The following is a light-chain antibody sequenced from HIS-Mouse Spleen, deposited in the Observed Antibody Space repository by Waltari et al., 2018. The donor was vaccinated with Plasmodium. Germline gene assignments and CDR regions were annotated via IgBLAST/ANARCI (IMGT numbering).Light chain of an antibody. V-gene: IGLV3-10*01. CDR2: EDS. Sequence: SYELTQPPSVSLSPGQTARFTCTGDQFPKQSAYWYQKKSGQAPVLVIYEDSKRPSGIPGRFSGSSSGTMATLTISGAQVEDEADYYCYSTDSSGNHRVFGGGTKLTVL. CDR1: QFPKQS. CDR3: YSTDSSGNHRV. J-gene: IGLJ3*02.